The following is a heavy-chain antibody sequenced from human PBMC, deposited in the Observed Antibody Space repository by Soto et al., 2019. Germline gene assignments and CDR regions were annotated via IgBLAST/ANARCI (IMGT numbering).Heavy chain of an antibody. Sequence: QVQLVESGGGLVKPGGSLRLSCAASGFTFSDYYMSWIRQAPGKGLEWVSYITSSSSYTNYADSVKGRFTISRDNAKNSLYLQINSLRAEDTAVYYCSRGVRYAFDIWGQGTMVTVSS. J-gene: IGHJ3*02. CDR1: GFTFSDYY. CDR3: SRGVRYAFDI. CDR2: ITSSSSYT. V-gene: IGHV3-11*05. D-gene: IGHD3-10*01.